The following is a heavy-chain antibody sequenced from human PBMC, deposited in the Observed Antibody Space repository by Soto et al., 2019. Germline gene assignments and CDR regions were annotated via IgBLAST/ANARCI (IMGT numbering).Heavy chain of an antibody. V-gene: IGHV3-74*01. CDR2: INSDGSST. J-gene: IGHJ1*01. D-gene: IGHD6-13*01. CDR1: GFTFSSYW. Sequence: HPGGSLRLSCAASGFTFSSYWMHWVRQAPGKGLVWVSRINSDGSSTSYADSVKGRFTISRDNAKNTLYLQMNSLRAEDTAVYYCLSEQQLAYEYFQHWGQGTLVTVSS. CDR3: LSEQQLAYEYFQH.